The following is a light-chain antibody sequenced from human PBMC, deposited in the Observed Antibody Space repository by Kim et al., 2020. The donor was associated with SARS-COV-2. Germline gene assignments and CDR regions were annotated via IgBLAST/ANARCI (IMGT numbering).Light chain of an antibody. J-gene: IGLJ2*01. CDR2: EDD. CDR1: TGNIALNY. V-gene: IGLV6-57*03. CDR3: QSYDSTHLV. Sequence: NFMLTQPQSVSESPGKTVTISCSRSTGNIALNYVQWYQQRPGSVPTTVIYEDDQRPSGVPDRFSGSIDSSSNSASLTISGLRSEDEADYYCQSYDSTHLVFGGGTQLTVL.